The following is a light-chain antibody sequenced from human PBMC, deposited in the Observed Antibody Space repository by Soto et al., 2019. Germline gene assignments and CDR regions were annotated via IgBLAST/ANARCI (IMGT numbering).Light chain of an antibody. CDR1: QSVLYSSNNKNY. Sequence: DIVLTQSPDSLAVSLGERATINCKPSQSVLYSSNNKNYLAWYQQKPGQPPKLLIYWASTQESGVPDRFSGSRSGTDFTLTISSLQAEDVAVYYCQQYYSTPVTFGPGTKVDIK. J-gene: IGKJ3*01. CDR2: WAS. V-gene: IGKV4-1*01. CDR3: QQYYSTPVT.